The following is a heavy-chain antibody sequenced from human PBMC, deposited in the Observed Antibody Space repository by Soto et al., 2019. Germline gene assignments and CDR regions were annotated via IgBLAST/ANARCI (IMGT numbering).Heavy chain of an antibody. CDR2: INAGNGNT. Sequence: RLEWIGCINAGNGNTKYSQKFHGRVTITRDTSASTAYMELSSLRSEDTAVYYCATVSTRPLAYYYGMDVWGQGTT. D-gene: IGHD6-6*01. CDR3: ATVSTRPLAYYYGMDV. V-gene: IGHV1-3*01. J-gene: IGHJ6*02.